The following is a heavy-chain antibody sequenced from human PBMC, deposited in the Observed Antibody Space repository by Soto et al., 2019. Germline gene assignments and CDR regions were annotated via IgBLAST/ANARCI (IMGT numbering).Heavy chain of an antibody. CDR1: GFTFSSYG. CDR3: ARDGPFFWSGYSYYFDY. J-gene: IGHJ4*02. D-gene: IGHD3-3*01. V-gene: IGHV3-33*01. Sequence: GGSLRLSCAASGFTFSSYGMHWVRQSPGKGLEWVAVIWYDGSNKYYVDSVKGRFTISRDNSKNTLYLQMNSLRAEDTAVYYCARDGPFFWSGYSYYFDYWGQGTLVTVSS. CDR2: IWYDGSNK.